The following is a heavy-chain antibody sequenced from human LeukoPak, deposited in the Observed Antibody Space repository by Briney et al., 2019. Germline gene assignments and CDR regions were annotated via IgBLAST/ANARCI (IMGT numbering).Heavy chain of an antibody. J-gene: IGHJ4*02. CDR1: GFTFSSYE. Sequence: GGSLRLSCAASGFTFSSYEMNLVRQAPGKGLEWVSYISSRGSTIYYADSVKGRFTISRDNAKNSLYLQMNSLRAEDTAVYYCARGKNGIAVAGPSDYWGQGTLVTVSS. V-gene: IGHV3-48*03. D-gene: IGHD6-19*01. CDR2: ISSRGSTI. CDR3: ARGKNGIAVAGPSDY.